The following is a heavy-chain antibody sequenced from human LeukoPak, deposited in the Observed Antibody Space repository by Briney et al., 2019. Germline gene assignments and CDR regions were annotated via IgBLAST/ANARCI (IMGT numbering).Heavy chain of an antibody. CDR3: AKDLYGSGSFYVY. J-gene: IGHJ4*02. Sequence: GGSLRLSCAASGFTFSNYAMTWVRQAPGKGLEWVSAISGSGDHTYHADSVKGRFTISRDNSKTTLYLQMNSLRAEDTAVYYCAKDLYGSGSFYVYWGQGTLVTVSS. CDR1: GFTFSNYA. D-gene: IGHD3-10*01. CDR2: ISGSGDHT. V-gene: IGHV3-23*01.